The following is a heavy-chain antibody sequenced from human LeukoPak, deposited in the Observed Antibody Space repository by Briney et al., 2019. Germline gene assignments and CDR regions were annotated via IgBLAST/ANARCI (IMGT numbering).Heavy chain of an antibody. CDR2: IYHSGST. J-gene: IGHJ4*02. CDR3: ARDIDSSGVDY. D-gene: IGHD3-22*01. V-gene: IGHV4-34*01. Sequence: SETLSLTCAVYGGSFSGYYWSWIRQPPGKGLEWIGEIYHSGSTNYNPSLKSRVTISVDKSKNQFSLKLSSVTAADTAVYYCARDIDSSGVDYWGQGTLVTVSS. CDR1: GGSFSGYY.